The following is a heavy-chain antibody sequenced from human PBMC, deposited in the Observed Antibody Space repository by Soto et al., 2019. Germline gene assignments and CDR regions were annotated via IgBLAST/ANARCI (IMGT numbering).Heavy chain of an antibody. CDR2: ISYDGSNK. D-gene: IGHD3-10*01. V-gene: IGHV3-30*18. CDR3: AKGKADYYGSGSPMDV. CDR1: GFTFSSYG. J-gene: IGHJ6*02. Sequence: QVQLVESGGGVVQPGRSLRLSCAASGFTFSSYGIHWVRQAPGKGLEWVAVISYDGSNKYYADSVKGRFTISRDNSKNTLYLQMNSLRAEDTAVYYCAKGKADYYGSGSPMDVWGQGTTVTVSS.